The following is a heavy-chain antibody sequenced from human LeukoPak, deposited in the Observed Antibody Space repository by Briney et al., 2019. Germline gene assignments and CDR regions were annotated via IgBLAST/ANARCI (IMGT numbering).Heavy chain of an antibody. Sequence: PGGSLRLSCAASGFTFSDFAMSWVRQAPGKGLDGGSAINGNAAKTYYADSVKGRFTISRDNSKTTLFLQMSSLSVDDTAVYYCASPIPGSGHGFDPWGRGTLVTVFS. CDR2: INGNAAKT. V-gene: IGHV3-23*01. D-gene: IGHD3-10*01. J-gene: IGHJ5*02. CDR3: ASPIPGSGHGFDP. CDR1: GFTFSDFA.